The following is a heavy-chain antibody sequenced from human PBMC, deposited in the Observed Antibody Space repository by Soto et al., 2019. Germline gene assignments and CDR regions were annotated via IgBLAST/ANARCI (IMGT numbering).Heavy chain of an antibody. CDR2: ISAYNGNT. CDR3: ARVNSSSWTIWYYYYYGMDV. D-gene: IGHD6-13*01. Sequence: ASVKVSCKASGYTFTGYGISWVRQAPGQGLEWMGGISAYNGNTNYAQKLQGRVTMTTDTSTSTAYMELRSLRSDDTAVYYCARVNSSSWTIWYYYYYGMDVWGQGTTVTVSS. V-gene: IGHV1-18*04. J-gene: IGHJ6*02. CDR1: GYTFTGYG.